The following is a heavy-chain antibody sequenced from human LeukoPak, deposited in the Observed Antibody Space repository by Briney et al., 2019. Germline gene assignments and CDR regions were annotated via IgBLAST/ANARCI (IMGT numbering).Heavy chain of an antibody. D-gene: IGHD2-15*01. V-gene: IGHV3-7*01. J-gene: IGHJ4*02. CDR3: ARANGGSPYFDY. CDR1: GFTFSDYY. Sequence: PGGSLRLSCAASGFTFSDYYMSWVRQAPGKGLEWVANIKQDGSEKYYVDSVKGRFTISRDNAKNSLYLQMNSLRAEDTAVYYCARANGGSPYFDYWGQGTLVTVSS. CDR2: IKQDGSEK.